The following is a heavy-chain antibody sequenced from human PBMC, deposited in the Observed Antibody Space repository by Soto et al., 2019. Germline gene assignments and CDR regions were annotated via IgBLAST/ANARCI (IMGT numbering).Heavy chain of an antibody. Sequence: GGSLRLSCAASGFTFSNYAMSWVRQAPGKGLEWISTISGSGGSTYYADSVKGRFTISRDNSKNTVFVQMNSLRAEDTAVYYCAKDLMAAGTPNNWGQGTLVTVSS. CDR3: AKDLMAAGTPNN. D-gene: IGHD6-13*01. J-gene: IGHJ4*02. V-gene: IGHV3-23*01. CDR1: GFTFSNYA. CDR2: ISGSGGST.